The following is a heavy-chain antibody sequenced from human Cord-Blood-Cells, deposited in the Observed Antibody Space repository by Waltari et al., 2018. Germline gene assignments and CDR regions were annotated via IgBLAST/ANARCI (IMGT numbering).Heavy chain of an antibody. J-gene: IGHJ4*02. CDR1: GFTFSSYW. Sequence: EVQLVESGGGLVQPGGSLRPSCAASGFTFSSYWMSCVRQAPGKGLEWVANIKQDGSEKYYVDYVKGRFTISRDNAKNSLYLQMNSLRAEDTAVYYCARRITIFGVVITPPDYWGQGTLVTVSS. CDR3: ARRITIFGVVITPPDY. D-gene: IGHD3-3*01. V-gene: IGHV3-7*01. CDR2: IKQDGSEK.